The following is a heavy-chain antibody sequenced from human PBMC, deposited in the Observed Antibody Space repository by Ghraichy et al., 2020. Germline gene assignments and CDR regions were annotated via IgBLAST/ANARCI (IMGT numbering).Heavy chain of an antibody. CDR3: AKDLGPDHYFDY. V-gene: IGHV3-30*18. J-gene: IGHJ4*02. CDR2: ISYDGRQT. CDR1: IFTFNSYG. Sequence: AGSLRLSCEASIFTFNSYGMHWVRQAPGKGLEWVAVISYDGRQTYYADSVKGRFSISRDNSKNTLFLQMNSLRPEDTALYFCAKDLGPDHYFDYWGQGTQVTVSS.